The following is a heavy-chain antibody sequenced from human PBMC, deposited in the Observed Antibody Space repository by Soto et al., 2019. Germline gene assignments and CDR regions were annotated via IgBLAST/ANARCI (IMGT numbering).Heavy chain of an antibody. V-gene: IGHV4-39*01. J-gene: IGHJ4*02. Sequence: SETLSLTCTVSGGSISSSSYYWGWIRQPPGKGLEWIGSIYYSGSTYYNPSLKSRVTISVDTSKNQFSLKLSSVTAADTAVYYCARPNGLGYCISTSCYESGFDYWGQGTLVTVSS. CDR2: IYYSGST. D-gene: IGHD2-2*01. CDR3: ARPNGLGYCISTSCYESGFDY. CDR1: GGSISSSSYY.